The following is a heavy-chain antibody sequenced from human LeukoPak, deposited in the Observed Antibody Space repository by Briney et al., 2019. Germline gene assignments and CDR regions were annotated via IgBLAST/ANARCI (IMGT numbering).Heavy chain of an antibody. CDR2: ISGSGGST. V-gene: IGHV3-23*01. CDR3: AKMGDYGLVWYFDL. J-gene: IGHJ2*01. CDR1: GFTFSSYA. Sequence: GGSLRLSCAASGFTFSSYAMGWVRQAPGKGLEWVSAISGSGGSTYYADSVKGRFTISRDNSKNTLYLQMNSLRAEDTAVYYCAKMGDYGLVWYFDLWGRGTLVTVSS. D-gene: IGHD4-17*01.